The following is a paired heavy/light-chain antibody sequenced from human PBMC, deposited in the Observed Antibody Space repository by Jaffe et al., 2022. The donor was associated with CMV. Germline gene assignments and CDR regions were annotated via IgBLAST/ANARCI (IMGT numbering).Heavy chain of an antibody. J-gene: IGHJ5*02. V-gene: IGHV3-74*01. Sequence: EVQLVESGGGLVQPGESLRLSCAASGFTFSSSWMHWVRQGPGKGLMWVSRINSDGSSTNYADSVKGRFTISRDNAKNTLYLQMNSLRAEDTAVYYCVRGGSGYGGTWGRGTLVTVSS. CDR1: GFTFSSSW. CDR2: INSDGSST. CDR3: VRGGSGYGGT. D-gene: IGHD5-12*01.
Light chain of an antibody. CDR1: QNVNNNY. J-gene: IGKJ4*01. V-gene: IGKV3-20*01. CDR2: GAS. Sequence: IVLTQSPGTLSLSPGEGATLSCRASQNVNNNYLAWYQQKPGQAPRLLVYGASSRAAGIPERISGSGSGTDFTLNLSRLEPEDFAVYYCQQYGTSVLTFGGGTKVEIK. CDR3: QQYGTSVLT.